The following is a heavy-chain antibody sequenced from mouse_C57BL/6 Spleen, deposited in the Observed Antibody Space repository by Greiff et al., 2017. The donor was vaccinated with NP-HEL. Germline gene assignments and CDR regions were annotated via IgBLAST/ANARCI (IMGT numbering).Heavy chain of an antibody. CDR1: GYSFTGYY. D-gene: IGHD1-1*01. Sequence: EVQLVESGPELVKPGASVKISCKASGYSFTGYYMHWVKQSHGNILDWIGYIYPYNGVSSYNQKFKGKATLTVDKSSSTAYMELRSLTSEDSAVYYCARGITTVNPHWYFDVWGTGTTVTVSS. J-gene: IGHJ1*03. V-gene: IGHV1-31*01. CDR3: ARGITTVNPHWYFDV. CDR2: IYPYNGVS.